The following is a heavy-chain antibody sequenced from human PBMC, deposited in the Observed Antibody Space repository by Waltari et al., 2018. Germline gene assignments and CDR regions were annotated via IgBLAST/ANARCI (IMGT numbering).Heavy chain of an antibody. CDR1: GYSISRGYY. CDR3: ARLGMVQGVTLDY. V-gene: IGHV4-38-2*01. Sequence: QVQLQESGPALVKPSETLSLTCSVSGYSISRGYYWGWIRQPPGKGLEWIGSIYHSGSTYYNPSLKSRVTISVDTSKNQFSLKLSSVTAADTAVYYCARLGMVQGVTLDYWGQGTLVTVSS. CDR2: IYHSGST. J-gene: IGHJ4*02. D-gene: IGHD3-10*01.